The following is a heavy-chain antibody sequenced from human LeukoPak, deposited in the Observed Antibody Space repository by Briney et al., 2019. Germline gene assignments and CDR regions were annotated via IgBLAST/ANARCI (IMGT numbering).Heavy chain of an antibody. V-gene: IGHV4-4*07. J-gene: IGHJ4*02. CDR2: IYISGST. CDR3: ARSRDSSGPGPFAD. Sequence: SETLSLTCTVSGGSISSYYWSWIRQPAGKGLEWIGRIYISGSTNYNPSLKSRVTISVDTSKNQFSLKVSSVTAADTAVYYCARSRDSSGPGPFADWGQGIPVTVSS. CDR1: GGSISSYY. D-gene: IGHD6-19*01.